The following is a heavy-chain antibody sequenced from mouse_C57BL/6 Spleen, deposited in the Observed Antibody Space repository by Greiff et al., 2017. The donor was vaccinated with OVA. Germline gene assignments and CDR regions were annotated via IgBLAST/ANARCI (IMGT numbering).Heavy chain of an antibody. CDR1: GFTFSSYA. CDR3: ARDDSYAMDY. J-gene: IGHJ4*01. Sequence: DVKLVESGGGLVKPGGSLKLSCAASGFTFSSYAMFWVRQTPEKRLEWVATISDGGSYTYYPDNVKGRFTISRDNAKNNLYLQMSHLKSEDTAMHYCARDDSYAMDYWGQGTSVTVSS. V-gene: IGHV5-4*01. CDR2: ISDGGSYT.